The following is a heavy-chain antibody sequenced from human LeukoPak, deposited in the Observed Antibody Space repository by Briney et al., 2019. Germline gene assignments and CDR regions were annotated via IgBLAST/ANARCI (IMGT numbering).Heavy chain of an antibody. Sequence: AASVTVSCKASGYTFTSYGISWVRQAPGQGLEWMGWISAYNGNTNYAQKLQGRVTMTTDTSTSTAYMELRSLRSDDTAVYYCASGQWLAPIGYWGQGTLVTVSS. CDR3: ASGQWLAPIGY. D-gene: IGHD6-19*01. V-gene: IGHV1-18*01. J-gene: IGHJ4*02. CDR1: GYTFTSYG. CDR2: ISAYNGNT.